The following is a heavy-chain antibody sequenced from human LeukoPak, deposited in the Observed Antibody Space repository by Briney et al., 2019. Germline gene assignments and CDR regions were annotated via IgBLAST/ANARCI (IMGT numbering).Heavy chain of an antibody. V-gene: IGHV4-59*01. CDR3: ARDFSAAFDI. J-gene: IGHJ3*02. D-gene: IGHD2/OR15-2a*01. Sequence: SETLSLTCTVSSGSFGNYYWSWIRQPPGKGLEWIGYIYDSGTTNYNPSLKSRVTISVDTSKNQFSLKLSSVTAADTAVYYCARDFSAAFDIWGQGTMVTVSS. CDR2: IYDSGTT. CDR1: SGSFGNYY.